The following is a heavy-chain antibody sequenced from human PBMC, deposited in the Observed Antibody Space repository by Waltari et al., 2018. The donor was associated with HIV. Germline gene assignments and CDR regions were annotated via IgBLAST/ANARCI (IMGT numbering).Heavy chain of an antibody. CDR2: IKQAGSEK. Sequence: EVQLVESGGGLVQPGGSLRLSCADSGLPFSSYWVGWGSQAPGKWLEWLANIKQAGSEKYYVASVNGRVTISRDNAENSLYLQMNSLRAEYTAVYYCARGGFYGSGSKVNWCQGTLVTVSS. CDR1: GLPFSSYW. D-gene: IGHD3-10*01. CDR3: ARGGFYGSGSKVN. J-gene: IGHJ4*02. V-gene: IGHV3-7*04.